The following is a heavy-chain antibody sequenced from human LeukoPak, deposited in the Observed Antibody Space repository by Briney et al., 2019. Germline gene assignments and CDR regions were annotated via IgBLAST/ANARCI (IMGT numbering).Heavy chain of an antibody. D-gene: IGHD2-15*01. CDR1: GYTFTSYG. J-gene: IGHJ4*02. CDR2: IIPILGIA. V-gene: IGHV1-69*04. CDR3: ASVLGYCTGVSCPDY. Sequence: ASVKVSCKASGYTFTSYGISWVRQAPGQGLEWMGRIIPILGIANYAQNFQGRVTITADKSTSTAYMELSSLRSEDTAVYYCASVLGYCTGVSCPDYWGQGTLVTVSS.